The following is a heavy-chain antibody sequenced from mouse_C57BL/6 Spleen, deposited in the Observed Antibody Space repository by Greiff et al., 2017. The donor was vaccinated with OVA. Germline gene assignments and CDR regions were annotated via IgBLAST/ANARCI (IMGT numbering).Heavy chain of an antibody. D-gene: IGHD1-1*01. J-gene: IGHJ1*03. CDR1: GYTFTDYN. Sequence: VQLQQSGPELVKPGASVKIPCKASGYTFTDYNMDWVKQSHGKSLEWIGDINPNNGGTIYNQTFKGKATLTVDKSSSTAYMELRSLTSEDTAVYYCARGITTGVANWYFDGWGTGTTVTVSS. CDR2: INPNNGGT. CDR3: ARGITTGVANWYFDG. V-gene: IGHV1-18*01.